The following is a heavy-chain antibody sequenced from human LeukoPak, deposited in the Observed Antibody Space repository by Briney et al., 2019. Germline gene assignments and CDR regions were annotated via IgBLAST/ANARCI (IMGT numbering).Heavy chain of an antibody. CDR2: GYYSGTT. D-gene: IGHD2-15*01. Sequence: SETLTLLCSVSGGPKSTYHGRGTRQPPGKGLEWIGYGYYSGTTNYNPSLKSRVTISVDTSKNQCSLKVTSVTAADTAVYYCARDRAVGSWEDGTSLWGQGTLVIVSS. V-gene: IGHV4-59*12. CDR3: ARDRAVGSWEDGTSL. CDR1: GGPKSTYH. J-gene: IGHJ4*02.